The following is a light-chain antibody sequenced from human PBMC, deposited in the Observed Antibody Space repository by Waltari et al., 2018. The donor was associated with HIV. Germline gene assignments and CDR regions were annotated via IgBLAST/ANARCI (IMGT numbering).Light chain of an antibody. CDR1: SSDVGGYNY. CDR2: EVS. V-gene: IGLV2-14*01. J-gene: IGLJ2*01. CDR3: SSYTSSSTLGVV. Sequence: QSALTQPASVSGSPGQSITISCTGTSSDVGGYNYVSWYQQHPGKAPKLLIYEVSNRPSGVSNRFSGSKSGHTASLTISGLQAEDEADYYCSSYTSSSTLGVVFGGGTKLTVL.